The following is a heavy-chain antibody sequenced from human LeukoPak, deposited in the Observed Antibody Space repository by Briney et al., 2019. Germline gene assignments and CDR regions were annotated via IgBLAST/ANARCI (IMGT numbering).Heavy chain of an antibody. D-gene: IGHD3-10*01. Sequence: GGSLRLYCAASGFTFSSYWMSWVRQAPGKGLEWVANIKQYGSETNYVDSVKGRFTISRDNAKNSLYLQMNTLRAEDTAVYYCAGCITMVRGGDYWGQGTLVTVYS. J-gene: IGHJ4*02. V-gene: IGHV3-7*01. CDR2: IKQYGSET. CDR1: GFTFSSYW. CDR3: AGCITMVRGGDY.